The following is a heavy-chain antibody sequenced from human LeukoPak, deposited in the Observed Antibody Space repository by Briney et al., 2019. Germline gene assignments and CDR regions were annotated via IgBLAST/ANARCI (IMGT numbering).Heavy chain of an antibody. J-gene: IGHJ6*03. V-gene: IGHV3-30*02. Sequence: GGSLRLSYAASVFTFSSYGMHWVRHPPAEGLEGVIFIRYDGSNKYYADAVKGRFTNSRDNSKNRLYLEMHSLRPEDIAVFYCAKTEVATISRGTYFYYMDVWGKGTTVTVSS. CDR2: IRYDGSNK. D-gene: IGHD5-12*01. CDR1: VFTFSSYG. CDR3: AKTEVATISRGTYFYYMDV.